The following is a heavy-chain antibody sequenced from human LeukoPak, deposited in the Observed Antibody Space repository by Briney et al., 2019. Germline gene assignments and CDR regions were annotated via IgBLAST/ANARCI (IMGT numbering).Heavy chain of an antibody. CDR3: ARLESITMVRGVIKDGMDV. Sequence: ASVKVSCKASGYTFTSYAMHWVRQASGQTLEWMGWINAGNGNTKYSQKFQGRVTITRDTSASTAYMELSSLRSEDTAVYYCARLESITMVRGVIKDGMDVWGKGTTVTVSS. D-gene: IGHD3-10*01. CDR1: GYTFTSYA. CDR2: INAGNGNT. V-gene: IGHV1-3*01. J-gene: IGHJ6*04.